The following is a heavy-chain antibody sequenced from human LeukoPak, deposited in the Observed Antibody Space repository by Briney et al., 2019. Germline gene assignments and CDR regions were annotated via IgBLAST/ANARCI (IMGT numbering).Heavy chain of an antibody. D-gene: IGHD3-10*01. CDR2: ISGNGVST. J-gene: IGHJ4*02. Sequence: TGGSLRLSCAASGFTFSSYAMHWARQAPGKGLEYVSAISGNGVSTYYTNSVKGRFTTSRDNSKNTLYLQMGSLRAEDMAVYYCARNQGFYYDSGSPPDYWGQGTLVTVSS. CDR1: GFTFSSYA. CDR3: ARNQGFYYDSGSPPDY. V-gene: IGHV3-64*01.